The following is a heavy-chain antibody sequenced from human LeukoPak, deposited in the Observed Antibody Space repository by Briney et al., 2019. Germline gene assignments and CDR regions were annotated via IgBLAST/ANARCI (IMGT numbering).Heavy chain of an antibody. CDR2: IYSGGST. CDR1: GFTVSNNY. Sequence: GGSLRLSCAASGFTVSNNYMSWVRQAPGKGLEWVSVIYSGGSTYYADSVKGRFTISRDNSKNTLYLQMNSLRAEDTAVYYCAKDPYYYYGSGSYFSSWGQGTLVTVSS. D-gene: IGHD3-10*01. J-gene: IGHJ5*02. CDR3: AKDPYYYYGSGSYFSS. V-gene: IGHV3-53*01.